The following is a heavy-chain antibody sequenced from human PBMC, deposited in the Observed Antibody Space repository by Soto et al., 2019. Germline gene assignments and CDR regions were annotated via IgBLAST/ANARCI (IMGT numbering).Heavy chain of an antibody. CDR3: AKDHRIPYYYGSSGYYPPFDY. D-gene: IGHD3-22*01. V-gene: IGHV3-30*18. J-gene: IGHJ4*02. CDR1: GFTFSSYG. CDR2: ISYDGSNK. Sequence: QVQLVESGGGVVQPGRSLRLSCAASGFTFSSYGMHWVRQAPGKGLEWVAVISYDGSNKYYADSVKGRFTISRDNSKNTLYLQMNSLRAEDTAVYYCAKDHRIPYYYGSSGYYPPFDYWGQGTLVTVSS.